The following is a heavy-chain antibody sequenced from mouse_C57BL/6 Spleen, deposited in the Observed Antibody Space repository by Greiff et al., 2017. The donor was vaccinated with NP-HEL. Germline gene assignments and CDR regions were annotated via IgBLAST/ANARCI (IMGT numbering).Heavy chain of an antibody. CDR1: GYTFTDYY. CDR3: ARKGESPRDYYAMDY. J-gene: IGHJ4*01. V-gene: IGHV1-26*01. CDR2: INPNNGGT. Sequence: VQLQQSGPELVKPGASVKISCKASGYTFTDYYMNWVKQSHGKSLEWIGDINPNNGGTSYNQKFKGKATLTVDKSSSTAYMELRSLTSEDSAVYYCARKGESPRDYYAMDYWGQGTSVTVSS.